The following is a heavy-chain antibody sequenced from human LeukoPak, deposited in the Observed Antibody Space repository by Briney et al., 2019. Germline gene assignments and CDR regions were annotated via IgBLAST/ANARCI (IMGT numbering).Heavy chain of an antibody. J-gene: IGHJ4*02. CDR1: GGSFSGYY. V-gene: IGHV4-34*01. Sequence: SETLSLTCAVYGGSFSGYYWSWIRQPPGKGLEWIGEINHSGSTNYNPSLKSRVTISVDTSKNQFSLKLSSVTAADTAVYYCARLESESFDYWGQGTLVTVSS. CDR2: INHSGST. CDR3: ARLESESFDY.